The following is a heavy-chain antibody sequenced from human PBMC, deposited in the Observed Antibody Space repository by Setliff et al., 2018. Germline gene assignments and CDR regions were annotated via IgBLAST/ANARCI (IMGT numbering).Heavy chain of an antibody. V-gene: IGHV7-4-1*02. CDR3: ARASRFATIVWKGDYYMDV. D-gene: IGHD3-16*02. J-gene: IGHJ6*03. CDR1: GYSFSTYA. Sequence: ASVKVSCKASGYSFSTYAMSWIRQAPGQGLEWMGWINTNTGNPSYAQGFTGRFVFSLDISVSTAYLQISSLKPEDTAMYYCARASRFATIVWKGDYYMDVWGKGTTVTVSS. CDR2: INTNTGNP.